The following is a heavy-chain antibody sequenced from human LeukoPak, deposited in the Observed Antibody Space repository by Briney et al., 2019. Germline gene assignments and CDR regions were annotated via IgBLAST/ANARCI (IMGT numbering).Heavy chain of an antibody. CDR2: ISPYNGNT. CDR3: AGQGGYAWSWFGP. CDR1: GYTFTSYG. Sequence: ASVKVSCKASGYTFTSYGIGWVRQAPGQGLEWMGWISPYNGNTKYPQKFQGRVIMTIDTATTTVYMELRSLTSDDTAMYYCAGQGGYAWSWFGPWGQGTLVTVSS. D-gene: IGHD3-3*01. V-gene: IGHV1-18*01. J-gene: IGHJ5*02.